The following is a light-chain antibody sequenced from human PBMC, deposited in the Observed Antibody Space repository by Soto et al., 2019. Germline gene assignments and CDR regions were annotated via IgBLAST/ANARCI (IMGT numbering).Light chain of an antibody. CDR1: QSVSSSY. Sequence: EIVLTQSPGTLSLSPGERATLSCRASQSVSSSYLAWYQQKPGQAPRLLIYGASSRATGIPVRFSGSGSGTDFTLTISRLEPEDFAVYYCQPYGSSPPITFGQGTRLEIK. CDR3: QPYGSSPPIT. CDR2: GAS. V-gene: IGKV3-20*01. J-gene: IGKJ5*01.